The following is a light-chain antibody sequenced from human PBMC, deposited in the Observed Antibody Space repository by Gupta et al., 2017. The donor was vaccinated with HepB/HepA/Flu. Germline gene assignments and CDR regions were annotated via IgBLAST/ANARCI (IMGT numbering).Light chain of an antibody. CDR2: EVS. V-gene: IGLV2-8*01. Sequence: QSALTQPPSASGSPGQSVTISCTGTSSDVGAYNYVSWYQQHPGKAPKRLISEVSNRPSAVPDCFSASKSGNTASLTVSALQAEDEADYYYFQSAGSDKCVFGSGTKLTVL. CDR1: SSDVGAYNY. J-gene: IGLJ1*01. CDR3: FQSAGSDKCV.